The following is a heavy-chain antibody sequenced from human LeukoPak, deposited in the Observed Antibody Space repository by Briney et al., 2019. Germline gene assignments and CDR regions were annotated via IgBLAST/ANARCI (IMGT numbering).Heavy chain of an antibody. CDR2: IYPGDSDT. J-gene: IGHJ3*02. CDR3: AWPWSIAAPGVMLAFDI. V-gene: IGHV5-51*01. Sequence: GGALEISCKGSGYSFTSYWIGWVRRMPGEGLEWMGIIYPGDSDTRYSPSFQGQVTISADKSISTAYLQWSSLKASDTAMYYCAWPWSIAAPGVMLAFDIWGQGTTVTVSS. D-gene: IGHD6-6*01. CDR1: GYSFTSYW.